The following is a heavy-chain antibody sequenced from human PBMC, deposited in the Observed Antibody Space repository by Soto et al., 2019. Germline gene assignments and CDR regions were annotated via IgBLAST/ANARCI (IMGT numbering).Heavy chain of an antibody. J-gene: IGHJ6*02. CDR3: AREGGLLVVTAIHYYYCMDV. V-gene: IGHV3-30-3*01. Sequence: GESLKISCAASGFTFSSYAMHWVRQAPGKGLEWVAVISYDGSNKYYADSVKGRFTISRDNSKNTLYLQMNSLRAEDTAVYYCAREGGLLVVTAIHYYYCMDVWGQGTTGTVSS. CDR1: GFTFSSYA. CDR2: ISYDGSNK. D-gene: IGHD2-21*02.